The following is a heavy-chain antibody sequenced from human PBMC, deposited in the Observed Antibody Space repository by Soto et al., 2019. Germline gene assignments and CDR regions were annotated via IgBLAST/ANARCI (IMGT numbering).Heavy chain of an antibody. CDR2: ISGSGGST. J-gene: IGHJ5*02. CDR1: GFTFSSYA. V-gene: IGHV3-23*01. CDR3: AKGGAQLLHYNWFDP. D-gene: IGHD2-2*01. Sequence: QPGGSLRLSCAASGFTFSSYAMSWVRQAPGKGLGWVSAISGSGGSTYYADSVKGRFTISRDNSKNTLYLQMNSLRAEDTAVYYCAKGGAQLLHYNWFDPWGQGTLVTVSS.